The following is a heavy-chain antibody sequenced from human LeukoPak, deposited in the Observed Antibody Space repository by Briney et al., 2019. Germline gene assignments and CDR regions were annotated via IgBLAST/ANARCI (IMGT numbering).Heavy chain of an antibody. J-gene: IGHJ1*01. CDR1: GFTFSSYA. CDR3: ARDSDSSGWYQYFQH. V-gene: IGHV3-30-3*01. CDR2: ISYDGSNK. Sequence: GGSLRLSCAASGFTFSSYAMHWVRQAPGKGLEWVAVISYDGSNKYYADSVKGRFTISRDNSKNTLYLQMNSLRAEDTAVYYCARDSDSSGWYQYFQHWGQGTLVTVSS. D-gene: IGHD6-19*01.